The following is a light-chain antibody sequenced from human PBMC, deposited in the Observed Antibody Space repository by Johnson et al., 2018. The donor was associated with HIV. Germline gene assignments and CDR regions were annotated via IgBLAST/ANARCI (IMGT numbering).Light chain of an antibody. V-gene: IGLV1-51*02. CDR1: SSNIGNNY. CDR2: ENN. CDR3: GTWDSSLGYV. J-gene: IGLJ1*01. Sequence: HSVLTQPPSVSAAPGQKVTISCSGSSSNIGNNYVSWYQQLPGTAPKLLIYENNKRPSGIPDRFSGSKSGTSATLGITGLQTGDEADYYCGTWDSSLGYVFGTGTTVTVL.